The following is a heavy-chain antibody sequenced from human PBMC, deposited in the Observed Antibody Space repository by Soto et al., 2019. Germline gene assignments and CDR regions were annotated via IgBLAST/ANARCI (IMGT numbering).Heavy chain of an antibody. CDR3: ARVETLGGVITSNFDY. D-gene: IGHD3-16*02. CDR2: VFYSGST. J-gene: IGHJ4*02. V-gene: IGHV4-39*01. CDR1: GGSINSSYSY. Sequence: SETLSLTCTVSGGSINSSYSYWGWIRQPPGKGLEWIGSVFYSGSTFYNPSLKSRVTISVDTSKNQFSLKLTSVTAADTAVYYCARVETLGGVITSNFDYWGQGTLVTVSS.